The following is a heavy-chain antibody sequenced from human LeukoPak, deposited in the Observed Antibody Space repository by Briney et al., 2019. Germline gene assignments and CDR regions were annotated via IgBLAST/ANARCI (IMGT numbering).Heavy chain of an antibody. Sequence: GGSLRLSCAASGFTFSSYEMNWVRQAPGKGLEYVSAVTGNARSKYHADSVRGRFTISRDNSKDTLYLQMGSLRPEDTAVYYCARGPSSSFYMDVWGKGTTVTISS. V-gene: IGHV3-64*02. J-gene: IGHJ6*03. CDR1: GFTFSSYE. CDR3: ARGPSSSFYMDV. CDR2: VTGNARSK.